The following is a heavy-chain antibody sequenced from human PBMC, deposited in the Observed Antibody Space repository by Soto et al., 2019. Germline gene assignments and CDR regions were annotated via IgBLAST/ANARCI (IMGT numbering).Heavy chain of an antibody. CDR3: ARDLI. D-gene: IGHD2-21*01. CDR1: GFTFSSYA. J-gene: IGHJ4*02. CDR2: ISSDGDTT. V-gene: IGHV3-30-3*01. Sequence: PGGSLRLSCAVSGFTFSSYAMHWVRQAPGKGLEWVAVISSDGDTTYYAGALKGRFTISRDNSKNTLYLQMNSLTTEDTAAYYCARDLIWGQGALVTVSS.